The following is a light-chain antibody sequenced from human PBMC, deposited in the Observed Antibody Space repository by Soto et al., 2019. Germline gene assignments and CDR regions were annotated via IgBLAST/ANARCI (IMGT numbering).Light chain of an antibody. CDR1: QSLYNF. Sequence: EIVLTQSPATLSLSPGERATLSCRASQSLYNFVAWYQQRPGQAPRLLIYDAFSRATGIPARFSGGGSGTDFTLTISSLEPEDFAVYYCQQRYDWPLTFGQGTKLEIK. CDR3: QQRYDWPLT. CDR2: DAF. J-gene: IGKJ2*01. V-gene: IGKV3-11*01.